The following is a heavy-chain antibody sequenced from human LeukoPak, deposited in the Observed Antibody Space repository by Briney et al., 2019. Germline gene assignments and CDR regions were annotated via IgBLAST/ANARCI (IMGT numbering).Heavy chain of an antibody. V-gene: IGHV4-4*07. D-gene: IGHD3-3*01. CDR2: IRGIGKT. CDR1: GGSMRDSY. CDR3: ARIFDRDI. Sequence: SETLSLTCTVSGGSMRDSYWYCVRHSAGTGMQCIGRIRGIGKTNYNPSLKSRVIMSLDTSKNQFSLTLSAVTAADTATYYCARIFDRDIWGQGTLVTVSP. J-gene: IGHJ3*02.